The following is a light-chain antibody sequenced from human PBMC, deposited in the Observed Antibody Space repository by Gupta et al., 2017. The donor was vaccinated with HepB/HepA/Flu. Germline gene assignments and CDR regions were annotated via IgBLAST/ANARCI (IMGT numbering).Light chain of an antibody. Sequence: SYELTQPPSVSVSPGQTASITCSGDKLGDKYACWYQQKPGQSPVLVIYQDSKRPSGIPERFSGSNSGKTANLTISGTQAMEESDDYCQAWDSSTFVFGGGTKMTVL. CDR1: KLGDKY. J-gene: IGLJ2*01. V-gene: IGLV3-1*01. CDR3: QAWDSSTFV. CDR2: QDS.